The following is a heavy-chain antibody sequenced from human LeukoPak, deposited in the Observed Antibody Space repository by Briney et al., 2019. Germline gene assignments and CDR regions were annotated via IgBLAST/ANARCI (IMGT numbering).Heavy chain of an antibody. CDR2: ISGTGGST. CDR1: GFTFNNYA. CDR3: AKGDLKDGGLDYFSD. V-gene: IGHV3-23*01. D-gene: IGHD2-15*01. J-gene: IGHJ4*02. Sequence: QPGGSLRLSCAASGFTFNNYAMSWVRQAPGKGLEWVSSISGTGGSTYYANSVKGRFTISRDNSKNALSLQMNSLRAEDTAVYYCAKGDLKDGGLDYFSDWGQGTLVTVSS.